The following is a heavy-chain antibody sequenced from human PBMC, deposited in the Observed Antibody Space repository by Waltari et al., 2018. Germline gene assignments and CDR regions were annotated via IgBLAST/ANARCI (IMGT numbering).Heavy chain of an antibody. CDR2: IYTSGST. D-gene: IGHD1-26*01. Sequence: VQLLESGPGLVKPSQTLSLTCTVSGGSIHSGSYYWRWIRQPAGKGLEWIGRIYTSGSTNYNPSLKSRVTISVDTSKNQFSLNLSSVTAADTAVYYCARGPLLSKVDYWGQGTLVTVSS. V-gene: IGHV4-61*02. CDR1: GGSIHSGSYY. CDR3: ARGPLLSKVDY. J-gene: IGHJ4*02.